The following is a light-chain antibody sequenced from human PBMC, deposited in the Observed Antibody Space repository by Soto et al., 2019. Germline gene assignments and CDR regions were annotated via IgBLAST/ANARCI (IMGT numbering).Light chain of an antibody. V-gene: IGLV2-14*01. J-gene: IGLJ1*01. Sequence: QSALTQPASVSGSPGQSITISCIGTSSDVGGYNYVSWYQQYQGKAPKLMIYDVSNRPSGVSNRFSGSKSGNTASLTISGLQAEYEADYYCSSYTSSSTLLFGTGTKLTVL. CDR3: SSYTSSSTLL. CDR2: DVS. CDR1: SSDVGGYNY.